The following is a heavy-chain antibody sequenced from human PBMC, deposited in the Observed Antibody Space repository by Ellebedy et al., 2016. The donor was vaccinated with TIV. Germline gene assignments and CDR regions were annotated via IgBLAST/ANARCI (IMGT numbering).Heavy chain of an antibody. Sequence: PGGSLRLSCAASGFTFSSYGMHWVRQAPGKGLEWVAVISYDGSNKYYADSVKGRFTISRDNSKNTLYLQMNSLRAEDTAVYYCARGEVELLTAFDYWGQGTLVTVSS. J-gene: IGHJ4*02. V-gene: IGHV3-30*03. CDR3: ARGEVELLTAFDY. CDR2: ISYDGSNK. CDR1: GFTFSSYG. D-gene: IGHD1-7*01.